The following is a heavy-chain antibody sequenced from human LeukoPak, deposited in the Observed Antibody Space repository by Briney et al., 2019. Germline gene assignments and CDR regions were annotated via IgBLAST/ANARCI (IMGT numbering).Heavy chain of an antibody. V-gene: IGHV4-59*01. CDR1: GGSISNKY. D-gene: IGHD3-22*01. CDR2: IYYSGNT. CDR3: ARVSYYDSSGYYSFDY. Sequence: PSETLSLTCTVSGGSISNKYWSWIRQPPGKGLEWIGYIYYSGNTNYNPSLKSRVTILVDTSKNQVSLKLSSVTAADTAVYYCARVSYYDSSGYYSFDYWGQGTLVTVSS. J-gene: IGHJ4*02.